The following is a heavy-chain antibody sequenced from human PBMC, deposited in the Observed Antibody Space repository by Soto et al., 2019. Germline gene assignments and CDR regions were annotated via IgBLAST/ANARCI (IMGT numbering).Heavy chain of an antibody. D-gene: IGHD3-9*01. J-gene: IGHJ6*02. CDR2: ISAYNGNT. V-gene: IGHV1-18*01. CDR1: GYTFTSYC. Sequence: VASVKVSCKASGYTFTSYCISWVRQAPGQGLEWMGWISAYNGNTNYAQKLQGRVTMTTDTSTSTAYMELRSLRSDDTAVYYCARDSGHKYYDILTGYYSSYYYYGMDVWGQGTTVTVSS. CDR3: ARDSGHKYYDILTGYYSSYYYYGMDV.